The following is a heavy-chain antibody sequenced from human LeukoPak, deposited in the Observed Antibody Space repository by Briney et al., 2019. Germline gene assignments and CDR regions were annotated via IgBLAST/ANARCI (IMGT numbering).Heavy chain of an antibody. V-gene: IGHV3-48*04. CDR1: GFAFSGYW. J-gene: IGHJ4*02. D-gene: IGHD6-19*01. Sequence: PGGSLRLSCEASGFAFSGYWMHWVRQAPGKGLEWVSYISSSGSTIYYADSVKGRFTISRDNAKNSLYLQMNSLRAEDTAVYYCARDRGSGWYYFDYWGQGTLVTVSS. CDR3: ARDRGSGWYYFDY. CDR2: ISSSGSTI.